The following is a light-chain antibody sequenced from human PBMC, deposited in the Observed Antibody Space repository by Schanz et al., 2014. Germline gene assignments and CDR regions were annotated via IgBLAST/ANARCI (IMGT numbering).Light chain of an antibody. CDR1: SSDVGSYNH. CDR3: SSFTSSSTLVI. CDR2: EAT. J-gene: IGLJ2*01. Sequence: QSALTQPASVSGSPGQSITISCTGTSSDVGSYNHVSWYQQYPGKAPKLIIYEATKWPSGISNRFSGSKSGNTASLTISGLQAGDEADYYCSSFTSSSTLVIFGGGTKLTV. V-gene: IGLV2-14*02.